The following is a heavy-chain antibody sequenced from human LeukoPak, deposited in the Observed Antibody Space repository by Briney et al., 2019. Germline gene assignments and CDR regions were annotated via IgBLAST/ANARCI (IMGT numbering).Heavy chain of an antibody. J-gene: IGHJ4*02. V-gene: IGHV1-58*01. CDR3: AAEGGIQLWSFDY. D-gene: IGHD5-18*01. CDR1: GFTFTSSA. Sequence: VASVNVSCKASGFTFTSSAVQWVRQARGQRLEWIGWIVVGSGNTNYAQKFQERVTITRDMSTSTAYMELSSLRSEDTAVYYCAAEGGIQLWSFDYWGQGTLVTVSP. CDR2: IVVGSGNT.